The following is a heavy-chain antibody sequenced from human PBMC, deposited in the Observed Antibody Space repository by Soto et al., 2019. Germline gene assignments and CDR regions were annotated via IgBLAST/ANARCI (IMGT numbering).Heavy chain of an antibody. CDR3: ARGGLRFLEWAGFDP. CDR1: GYTFTSYD. Sequence: QVQLVQSGAEVKKPGASVKVSCKASGYTFTSYDINWVRQATGQGLEWMGWMNPNSGNTGYAQKFQGRVTITADESTSTAYMELSSLRSEDTAVYYCARGGLRFLEWAGFDPWGQGTLVTVSS. J-gene: IGHJ5*02. D-gene: IGHD3-3*01. CDR2: MNPNSGNT. V-gene: IGHV1-8*01.